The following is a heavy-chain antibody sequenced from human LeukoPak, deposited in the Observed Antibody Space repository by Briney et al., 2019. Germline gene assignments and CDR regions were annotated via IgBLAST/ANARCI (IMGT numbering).Heavy chain of an antibody. CDR2: IKQDGSVK. CDR1: GFTFSSYW. D-gene: IGHD3-22*01. V-gene: IGHV3-7*01. CDR3: ARGTYYYDSSGYFPFDY. J-gene: IGHJ4*02. Sequence: GGSLRLSCAASGFTFSSYWMSWVRQAPGKGLEWVANIKQDGSVKYYVDSVKGRFTISRDNAKNSLYLQMDSLRAEDTAVYYCARGTYYYDSSGYFPFDYWGQGTLVTVSS.